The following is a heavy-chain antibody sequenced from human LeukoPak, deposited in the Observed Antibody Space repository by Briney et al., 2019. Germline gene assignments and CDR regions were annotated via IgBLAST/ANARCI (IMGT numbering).Heavy chain of an antibody. CDR1: GYTFTSYY. J-gene: IGHJ4*02. D-gene: IGHD2-2*01. V-gene: IGHV1-46*01. CDR2: INPSGGST. Sequence: ASVKVSCKASGYTFTSYYMHWVRQAPGQGLEWMGIINPSGGSTSYAQKFQGRVTMTRDTSTSTVYMELSSLRSEDTAVYYCARDSSTIFCSSPSCYRYYFDYWGQGTLVTVSS. CDR3: ARDSSTIFCSSPSCYRYYFDY.